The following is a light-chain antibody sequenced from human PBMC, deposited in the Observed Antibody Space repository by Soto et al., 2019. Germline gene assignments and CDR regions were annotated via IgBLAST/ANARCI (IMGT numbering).Light chain of an antibody. CDR1: SSDVGGYNY. CDR3: SSYTSSSTVV. J-gene: IGLJ2*01. V-gene: IGLV2-14*03. CDR2: DVS. Sequence: QSALTQPASVSGSPGQSITISCTGTSSDVGGYNYVSWYQHHPGKAPKLMIYDVSHRPSGVSNRFSGSKSVNTASLTISGLQAEDEAEYYCSSYTSSSTVVFGGGTKLTVL.